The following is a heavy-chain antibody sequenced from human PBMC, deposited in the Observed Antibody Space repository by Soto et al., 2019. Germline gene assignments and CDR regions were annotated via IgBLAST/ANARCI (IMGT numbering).Heavy chain of an antibody. CDR3: ARASATHKALGFGDVRDTFGI. CDR2: IASSNSYI. J-gene: IGHJ3*02. CDR1: GFTFSSYS. Sequence: GGSLRLSCAASGFTFSSYSMNWVRQAPGKGLEWVSSIASSNSYIYYADSVKGRFTISRDNAKNSLYLQMNNLRVEDTAVYYCARASATHKALGFGDVRDTFGIWGQGTMVTVSS. V-gene: IGHV3-21*01. D-gene: IGHD3-10*01.